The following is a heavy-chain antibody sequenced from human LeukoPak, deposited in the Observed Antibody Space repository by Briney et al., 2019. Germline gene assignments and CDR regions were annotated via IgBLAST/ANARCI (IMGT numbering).Heavy chain of an antibody. CDR2: IYYSGST. CDR1: GGSISSGGYY. V-gene: IGHV4-31*03. J-gene: IGHJ4*02. Sequence: SETLSLTCTVSGGSISSGGYYWSWIRQHPGKGLERIGYIYYSGSTHYNPSLKSRVTISVDTSKNQFSLKLSSVTAADTAAYYCAREYPRIAAAGTGPYFDYWGQGTLVTVSS. D-gene: IGHD6-13*01. CDR3: AREYPRIAAAGTGPYFDY.